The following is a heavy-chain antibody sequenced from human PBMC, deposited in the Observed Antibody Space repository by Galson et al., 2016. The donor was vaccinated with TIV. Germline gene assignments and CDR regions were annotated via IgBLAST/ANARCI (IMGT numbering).Heavy chain of an antibody. CDR2: IIGMFGTT. V-gene: IGHV1-69*13. CDR3: ARALEDTNSNTWNWFDP. D-gene: IGHD6-13*01. J-gene: IGHJ5*02. Sequence: SVKVSCKASGGTFSSYAFSWVRQAPGQGLEWMGRIIGMFGTTNYAQKFQGRVTITADELTSTAYMELSSLRSEDTAMYYCARALEDTNSNTWNWFDPWGKGTLVTVSS. CDR1: GGTFSSYA.